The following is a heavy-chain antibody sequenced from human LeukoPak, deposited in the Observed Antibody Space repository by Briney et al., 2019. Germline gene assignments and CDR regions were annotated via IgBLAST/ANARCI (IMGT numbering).Heavy chain of an antibody. D-gene: IGHD4-17*01. CDR3: AREANYGDYTHFDY. Sequence: ASVKVSCKASGYTFTGYYMHWVRQAPGQGLEWMGRIIPNSGGTNYAQKFQGRVTMTRDTSISTAYMELSRLRSDDTAAYYCAREANYGDYTHFDYWGQGTLVTVSS. V-gene: IGHV1-2*06. CDR2: IIPNSGGT. J-gene: IGHJ4*02. CDR1: GYTFTGYY.